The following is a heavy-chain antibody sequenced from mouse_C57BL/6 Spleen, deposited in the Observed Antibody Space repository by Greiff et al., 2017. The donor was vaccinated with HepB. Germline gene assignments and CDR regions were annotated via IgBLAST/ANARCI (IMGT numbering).Heavy chain of an antibody. CDR2: IDPSDSYT. D-gene: IGHD1-1*01. CDR1: GYTFTSYW. CDR3: ARRLYYYGSSDWYCDV. V-gene: IGHV1-69*01. Sequence: VQLQQSGAELVMPGASVKLSCKASGYTFTSYWMHWVKQRPGQGLEWIGEIDPSDSYTNYNQKFKGKSTLTVDESSSTAYMQLSSLTSGDSAVYCFARRLYYYGSSDWYCDVWGTGTTVTVAS. J-gene: IGHJ1*03.